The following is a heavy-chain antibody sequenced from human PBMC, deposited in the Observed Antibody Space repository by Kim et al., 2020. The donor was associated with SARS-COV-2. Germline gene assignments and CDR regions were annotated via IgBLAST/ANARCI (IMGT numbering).Heavy chain of an antibody. J-gene: IGHJ4*02. Sequence: GGSLRLSCAASGFTFSSYSMNWVRQAPGKGLEWVSSISSSSSYIYYADSVKGRFTISRDNAKNSLYLQMNSLRAEDTAVYYCARALNHYYGSGSYLSDYWGQGTLVTVSS. CDR1: GFTFSSYS. CDR2: ISSSSSYI. D-gene: IGHD3-10*01. CDR3: ARALNHYYGSGSYLSDY. V-gene: IGHV3-21*01.